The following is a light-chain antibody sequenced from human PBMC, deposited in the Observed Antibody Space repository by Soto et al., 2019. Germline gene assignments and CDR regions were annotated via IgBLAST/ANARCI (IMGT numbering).Light chain of an antibody. CDR1: SSDIGGYNY. J-gene: IGLJ3*02. Sequence: QSALTQPASVSGSPGQSITISCTWTSSDIGGYNYVSWYQQHPGKAPKLMIYEVSNRPSGVSDRFSGSRSGNTASLTISGLQAEDESDYYCISYTSSSTWVFGGGTKVTVL. CDR3: ISYTSSSTWV. CDR2: EVS. V-gene: IGLV2-14*01.